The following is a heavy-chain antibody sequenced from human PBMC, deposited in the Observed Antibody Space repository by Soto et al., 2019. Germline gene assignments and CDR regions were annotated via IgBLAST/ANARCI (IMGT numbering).Heavy chain of an antibody. V-gene: IGHV4-31*03. Sequence: SETLSLTCPFSCGSISSGGYYFSCIRHHPGNLLEWIGYIYYSGSTYYNASLKSRVTISVDTSKNQFSLKLSSVTAADTAVYYCARDREYTGGYNYDRDGMDVWGQGTTVTVSS. CDR1: CGSISSGGYY. J-gene: IGHJ6*02. D-gene: IGHD5-12*01. CDR2: IYYSGST. CDR3: ARDREYTGGYNYDRDGMDV.